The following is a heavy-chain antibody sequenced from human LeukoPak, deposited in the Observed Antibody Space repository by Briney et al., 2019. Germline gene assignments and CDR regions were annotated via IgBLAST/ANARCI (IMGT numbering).Heavy chain of an antibody. CDR2: INAGNGKI. D-gene: IGHD4-17*01. CDR1: GYTFSYYA. Sequence: ASVKVSCKTSGYTFSYYAVQWVRQAPGQRLEWMGWINAGNGKIRYSQKFQDRVTISRDTSATTAYLDLSSLKSEDTAVYYCARARWTSTVTTYYLDFWGQGTLVTVSS. CDR3: ARARWTSTVTTYYLDF. V-gene: IGHV1-3*01. J-gene: IGHJ4*02.